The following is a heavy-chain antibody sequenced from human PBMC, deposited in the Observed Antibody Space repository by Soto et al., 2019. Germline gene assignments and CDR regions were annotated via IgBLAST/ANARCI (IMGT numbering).Heavy chain of an antibody. Sequence: QVQPVESGGGVVQPGRSLRLSCAASGFTFSSYAMHWVRQAPGKGLEWVAVISYDGSNKYYADSVKGRFTISRDNSKNTLYLQMNSLRAEDTAVYYCARDGSLGQLVLFGWFDPWGQGTLVTVSS. D-gene: IGHD6-6*01. V-gene: IGHV3-30-3*01. CDR1: GFTFSSYA. CDR2: ISYDGSNK. J-gene: IGHJ5*02. CDR3: ARDGSLGQLVLFGWFDP.